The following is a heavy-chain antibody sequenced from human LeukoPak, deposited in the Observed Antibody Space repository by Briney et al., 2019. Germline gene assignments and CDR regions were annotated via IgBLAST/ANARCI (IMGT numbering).Heavy chain of an antibody. CDR1: GGSISSYY. D-gene: IGHD2-21*01. CDR3: ARGLRGGEYFDY. V-gene: IGHV4-59*01. J-gene: IGHJ4*02. Sequence: PSETLSRTCTVSGGSISSYYWSWIRQPPGKGLEWIGYIYYSGSTNDNPSLKSRVTISVDTSKNQFSLKLSSVTAADTAVYYCARGLRGGEYFDYWGQGTLVTVSS. CDR2: IYYSGST.